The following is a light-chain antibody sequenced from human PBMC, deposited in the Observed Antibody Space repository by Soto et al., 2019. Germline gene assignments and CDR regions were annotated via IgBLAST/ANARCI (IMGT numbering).Light chain of an antibody. CDR3: SSYRGSSPYV. CDR2: EVS. V-gene: IGLV2-14*01. J-gene: IGLJ1*01. CDR1: SSDVGGYNY. Sequence: QSALTQPASASGSPGQSITISCTGTSSDVGGYNYVSWYQQHPGKAPKVMIYEVSNRPSGVSNRFSGSKSGNTASLTISGLQAEDEADYYCSSYRGSSPYVFGTGTKLTVL.